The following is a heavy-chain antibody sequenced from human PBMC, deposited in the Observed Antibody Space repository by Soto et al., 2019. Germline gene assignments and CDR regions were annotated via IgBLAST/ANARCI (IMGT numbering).Heavy chain of an antibody. D-gene: IGHD4-17*01. CDR2: ISSSGSTI. J-gene: IGHJ4*02. CDR1: GFTFSDYY. Sequence: GGSLRLSCAASGFTFSDYYMSWIRQAPGKGLEWVSYISSSGSTIYYADSVKGRFTISRDNAKNSLYLQMNSLRAEDTAVYYCARDFEDYGDPSYPDHYWGQGTLVTVS. V-gene: IGHV3-11*01. CDR3: ARDFEDYGDPSYPDHY.